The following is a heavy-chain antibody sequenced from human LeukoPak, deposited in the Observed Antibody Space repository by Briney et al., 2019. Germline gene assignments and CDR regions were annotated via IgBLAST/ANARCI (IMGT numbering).Heavy chain of an antibody. Sequence: PGGSLRLSCAASGFTFSTYEMNWVRQAPGKGLERLSYISSGGSSIYSADSVKGRFTISRHNAKDSLYLQMNSLRTEDTAVYYCARGLVVAATPPYSYYGMDVWGKGTTVTVSS. CDR1: GFTFSTYE. CDR3: ARGLVVAATPPYSYYGMDV. CDR2: ISSGGSSI. J-gene: IGHJ6*04. V-gene: IGHV3-48*03. D-gene: IGHD2-15*01.